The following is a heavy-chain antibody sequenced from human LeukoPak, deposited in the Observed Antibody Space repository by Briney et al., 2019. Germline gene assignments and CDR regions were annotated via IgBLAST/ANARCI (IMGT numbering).Heavy chain of an antibody. Sequence: GSSVKVSCKASGYTFTDYYMHWVRQARGQGIEWMGWINPNSGGTNYAQNFQGRVTMTRDTSISTAYMELSRLTSDDTAVYYCARRLDYYDSRTYYRSFDYWGQGTLVTVSS. D-gene: IGHD3-22*01. J-gene: IGHJ4*02. CDR2: INPNSGGT. CDR3: ARRLDYYDSRTYYRSFDY. V-gene: IGHV1-2*02. CDR1: GYTFTDYY.